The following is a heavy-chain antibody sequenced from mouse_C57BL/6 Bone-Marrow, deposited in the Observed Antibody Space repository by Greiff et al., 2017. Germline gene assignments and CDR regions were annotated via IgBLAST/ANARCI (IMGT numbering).Heavy chain of an antibody. Sequence: VQLQESGAELMKPGASVKLSCKASGYTFTGYWIEWVKQRPGHGLEWIGVILPGSGSTNPNERFKGQATFTADTSSNTAYMQLSSLATEDSAIFYCAKDYYGSEAYWGQGTLVTVSA. CDR3: AKDYYGSEAY. CDR2: ILPGSGST. V-gene: IGHV1-9*01. J-gene: IGHJ3*01. CDR1: GYTFTGYW. D-gene: IGHD1-1*01.